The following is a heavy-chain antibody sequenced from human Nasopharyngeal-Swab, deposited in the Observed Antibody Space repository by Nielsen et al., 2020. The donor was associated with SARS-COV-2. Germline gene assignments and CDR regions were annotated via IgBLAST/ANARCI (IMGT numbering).Heavy chain of an antibody. D-gene: IGHD2-15*01. CDR2: MSGTGDNT. CDR1: GFTFTSYA. CDR3: AKDSGAGFCDDGSCFPTNH. J-gene: IGHJ5*02. V-gene: IGHV3-23*01. Sequence: GESLKISCAASGFTFTSYAMNWVRQAPGKGLEWVSGMSGTGDNTYYADSVKGRFTISRDSSKNTLYLQMNSLRAEDTAVYYCAKDSGAGFCDDGSCFPTNHWGLGTLVTVSS.